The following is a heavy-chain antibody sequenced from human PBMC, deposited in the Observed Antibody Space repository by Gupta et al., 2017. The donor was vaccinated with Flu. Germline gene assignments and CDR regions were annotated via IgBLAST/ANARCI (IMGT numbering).Heavy chain of an antibody. CDR1: GFTFSDYY. D-gene: IGHD6-13*01. Sequence: QVQLVESGGGLVKPGGSLRLSCAASGFTFSDYYMSWIRQAPGKGLEWVSYISSSSSYTNYADSVKGRFTISRDNAKNSLYLQMNSLRAEDTAVYYCARDDGYGYYYYGMDVWGQGTTVTVSS. CDR3: ARDDGYGYYYYGMDV. V-gene: IGHV3-11*05. J-gene: IGHJ6*02. CDR2: ISSSSSYT.